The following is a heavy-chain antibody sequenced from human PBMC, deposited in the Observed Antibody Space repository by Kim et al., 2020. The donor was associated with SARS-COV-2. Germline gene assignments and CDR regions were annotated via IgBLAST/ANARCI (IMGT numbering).Heavy chain of an antibody. V-gene: IGHV1-2*06. CDR2: INPNSGGT. Sequence: ASVKVSCKAYGYTFTGYYMHWVRQAPGQGLEWMGRINPNSGGTNYAQKFQGRVTMTRDTSISTAYMELSRLRSDDTAVYYCAREYDYVWGSYRLHGMDVWGQGTTVTVSS. CDR3: AREYDYVWGSYRLHGMDV. CDR1: GYTFTGYY. J-gene: IGHJ6*02. D-gene: IGHD3-16*02.